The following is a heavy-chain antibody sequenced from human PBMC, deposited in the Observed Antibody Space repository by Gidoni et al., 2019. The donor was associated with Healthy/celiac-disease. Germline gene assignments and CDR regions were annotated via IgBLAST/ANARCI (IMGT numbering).Heavy chain of an antibody. CDR2: ISSNGGST. D-gene: IGHD5-12*01. CDR1: GFTFSRHA. V-gene: IGHV3-64*01. CDR3: ARSLTRRDGYNFNRIFGY. Sequence: EVQLVESGGGLVQPGGSLRLSCAASGFTFSRHALHWVRQAPGKGLEYVSAISSNGGSTYYANSVKGRFTISRDNSKNTLYLQMGSLRAEDMAVYYCARSLTRRDGYNFNRIFGYWGQGTLVTVSS. J-gene: IGHJ4*02.